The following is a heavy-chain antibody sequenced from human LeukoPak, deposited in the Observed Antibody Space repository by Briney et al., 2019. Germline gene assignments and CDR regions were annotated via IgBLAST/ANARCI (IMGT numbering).Heavy chain of an antibody. CDR3: ARRGDY. J-gene: IGHJ4*02. Sequence: SETLSLTCTVSGGSISSYYWSWIRQPPGKGLEWIGSIYHSGSTYYNPSLKSRVTISVDTSKNQFSLKLSSVTAADTAVYYCARRGDYWGQGTLVTVSS. CDR1: GGSISSYY. D-gene: IGHD3-10*01. CDR2: IYHSGST. V-gene: IGHV4-59*08.